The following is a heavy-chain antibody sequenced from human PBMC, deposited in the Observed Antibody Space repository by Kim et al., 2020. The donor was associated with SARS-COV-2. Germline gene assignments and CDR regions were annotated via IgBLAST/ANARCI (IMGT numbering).Heavy chain of an antibody. J-gene: IGHJ6*02. D-gene: IGHD3-9*01. CDR3: TTRYYDILTGYYSPYGMAV. Sequence: GGSLRLSCAASGFTFSNAWMSWVRQAPGKGLEWVGRIKSKTDGGTTDYAAPVKGRFTIARDDSKNTLYLQMNSLKTEDTAVYYCTTRYYDILTGYYSPYGMAVWGQGTTVTVSS. V-gene: IGHV3-15*01. CDR1: GFTFSNAW. CDR2: IKSKTDGGTT.